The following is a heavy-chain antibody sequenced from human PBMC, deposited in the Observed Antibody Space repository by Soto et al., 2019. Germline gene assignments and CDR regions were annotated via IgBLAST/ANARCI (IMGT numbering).Heavy chain of an antibody. D-gene: IGHD3-9*01. Sequence: ASAKVSCKASGYTFTSYAMHWVRQAPGQRLEWMGWINAGNGNTKYSQKFQGRVTITRDTSASTAYMELSSLRSEDTAVYYCARVAGYYAPDYWGQGTLVTVSS. J-gene: IGHJ4*02. CDR2: INAGNGNT. CDR3: ARVAGYYAPDY. V-gene: IGHV1-3*01. CDR1: GYTFTSYA.